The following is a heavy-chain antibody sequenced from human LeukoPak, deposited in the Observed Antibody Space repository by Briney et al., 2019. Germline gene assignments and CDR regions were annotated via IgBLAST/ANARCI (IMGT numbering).Heavy chain of an antibody. J-gene: IGHJ6*04. CDR3: AELGITMIGGV. CDR1: GFSFSNYG. D-gene: IGHD3-10*02. V-gene: IGHV3-48*03. Sequence: GGSLRLSCAGTGFSFSNYGMVWVRQAPGKGLEWVSYISSSGSTIYYADSVKGRFTISRDNAKNSLYLQMNSLRAEDTAVYYCAELGITMIGGVWGKGTTVTISS. CDR2: ISSSGSTI.